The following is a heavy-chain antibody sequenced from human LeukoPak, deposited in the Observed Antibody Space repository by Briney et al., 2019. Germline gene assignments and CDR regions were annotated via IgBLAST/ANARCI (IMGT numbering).Heavy chain of an antibody. CDR1: GYTFTSNG. CDR3: ARLPRIAAAGVDY. V-gene: IGHV1-18*01. CDR2: ISAYNGQT. J-gene: IGHJ4*02. Sequence: ASVKVSCKASGYTFTSNGITWVRQAPGQGLEWMGWISAYNGQTNYAQSLQGRVAMTTDTSTSTAYMELRSLRSDDTAVYYCARLPRIAAAGVDYWGQGTLVTVSS. D-gene: IGHD6-13*01.